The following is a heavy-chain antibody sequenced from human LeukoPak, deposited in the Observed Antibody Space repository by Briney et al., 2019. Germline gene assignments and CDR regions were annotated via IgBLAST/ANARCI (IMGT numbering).Heavy chain of an antibody. CDR2: IYPRSGGT. D-gene: IGHD3-16*01. CDR3: ATDNYGTIDY. Sequence: ASVKVSCKASGYTFTDYYIHWVRRAPGQGLEWMGWIYPRSGGTICTQKFQGRVTMTRDTSISTVYLVLSGLTFYDTAVYYCATDNYGTIDYWGQGTLVTVSS. J-gene: IGHJ4*02. V-gene: IGHV1-2*02. CDR1: GYTFTDYY.